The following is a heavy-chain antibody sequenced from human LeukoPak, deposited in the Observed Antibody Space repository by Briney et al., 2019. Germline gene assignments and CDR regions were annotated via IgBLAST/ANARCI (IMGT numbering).Heavy chain of an antibody. V-gene: IGHV3-53*01. D-gene: IGHD3-10*01. Sequence: GGSLRLSCAASGFTVSSKYMNWVRQAPGKGPEWVSVIESGGSTYYADSVKGRFTVPRDNFQNTLYLQMNSLRAEDTAVYYCARVGSYYDMDVWGQGTTVTVSS. J-gene: IGHJ6*02. CDR1: GFTVSSKY. CDR3: ARVGSYYDMDV. CDR2: IESGGST.